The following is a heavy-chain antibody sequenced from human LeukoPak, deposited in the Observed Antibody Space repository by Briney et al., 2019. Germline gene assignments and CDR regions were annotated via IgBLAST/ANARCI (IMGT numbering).Heavy chain of an antibody. CDR3: AKDRGLVRAAGTTEFDY. J-gene: IGHJ4*02. V-gene: IGHV3-23*01. CDR1: GFTFSSYV. D-gene: IGHD6-13*01. Sequence: GGSLRLSCDASGFTFSSYVMNWVRQAPGKGLEWVSAISGSGGFTNYTDSVKGRFTISRDNSKNTLYLQMNSLRAEDTAVYYCAKDRGLVRAAGTTEFDYWGQGTLVTVSS. CDR2: ISGSGGFT.